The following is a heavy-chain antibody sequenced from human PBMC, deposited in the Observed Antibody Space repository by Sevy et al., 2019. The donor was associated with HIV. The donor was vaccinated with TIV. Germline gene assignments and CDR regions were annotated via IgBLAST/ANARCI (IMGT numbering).Heavy chain of an antibody. CDR3: ARAANNFESSDYDSQPPDY. Sequence: GGSLRLSCAVSGFTFDDYAMHWVRQAPGKGLEWVSLIAWDGSAGYYRDSGKGRFTVSRDNRKNSLYLKMTSRRADDSAFYYGARAANNFESSDYDSQPPDYWGRGTLVTVSS. J-gene: IGHJ4*02. V-gene: IGHV3-43D*03. CDR2: IAWDGSAG. D-gene: IGHD3-22*01. CDR1: GFTFDDYA.